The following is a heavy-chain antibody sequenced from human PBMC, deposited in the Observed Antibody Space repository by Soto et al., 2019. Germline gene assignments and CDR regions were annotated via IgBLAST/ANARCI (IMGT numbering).Heavy chain of an antibody. CDR3: AIDLRWGCSGGSCYSEPPYYFYY. CDR1: GFTFSSYS. V-gene: IGHV3-21*01. CDR2: ISSSSSYI. D-gene: IGHD2-15*01. Sequence: EVQLLESGGGLVKPGGSLRLSCAASGFTFSSYSMNWVRQAPGKGLEWVSSISSSSSYIYYADSVKGRFTISRDNAKNSLYLQMNSLRAEDTAVYYCAIDLRWGCSGGSCYSEPPYYFYYWVQGTLVTVSS. J-gene: IGHJ4*02.